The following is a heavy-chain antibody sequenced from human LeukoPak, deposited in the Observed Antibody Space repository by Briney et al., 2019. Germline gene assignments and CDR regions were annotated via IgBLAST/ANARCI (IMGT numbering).Heavy chain of an antibody. J-gene: IGHJ4*02. D-gene: IGHD6-19*01. CDR2: ISGGGGST. CDR1: GFTFSSYA. V-gene: IGHV3-23*01. Sequence: GGSLRLSCAASGFTFSSYAMSWVRQAPGKGLEWVSAISGGGGSTYYADSVKGRFTISRDNSKNTLYLQMNSLRAEDTAVYYCAKSPRLLWNPTSIAVAGKEYWGQGTLVTVSS. CDR3: AKSPRLLWNPTSIAVAGKEY.